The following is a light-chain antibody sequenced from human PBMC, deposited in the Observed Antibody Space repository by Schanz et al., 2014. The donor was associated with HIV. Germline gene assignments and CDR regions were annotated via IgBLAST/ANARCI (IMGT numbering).Light chain of an antibody. Sequence: DIQMTQSPSTLSASVGDRVSITCRASQSVGYWLAWYQQKPGKAPELLIYEASTLKSGVPLRFSGSGSGTEFTLTISSLQSEDFAVYYCQQYDDWPTWTFGPGTMLEVK. J-gene: IGKJ1*01. V-gene: IGKV1-5*03. CDR2: EAS. CDR3: QQYDDWPTWT. CDR1: QSVGYW.